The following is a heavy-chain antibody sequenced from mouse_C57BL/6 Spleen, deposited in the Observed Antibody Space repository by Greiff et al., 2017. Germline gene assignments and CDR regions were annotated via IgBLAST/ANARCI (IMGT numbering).Heavy chain of an antibody. CDR1: GFTFSSYA. CDR3: AREDPYDYDGGGSY. CDR2: ISDGGSYT. V-gene: IGHV5-4*01. D-gene: IGHD2-4*01. J-gene: IGHJ4*01. Sequence: EVQGVESGGGLVKPGGSLKLSCAASGFTFSSYAMSWVRQTPEKRLEWVATISDGGSYTYYPDNVKGRFTISRDNAKNNLYLQMSHLKSEDTAMYYCAREDPYDYDGGGSYWGKGTSVTVSS.